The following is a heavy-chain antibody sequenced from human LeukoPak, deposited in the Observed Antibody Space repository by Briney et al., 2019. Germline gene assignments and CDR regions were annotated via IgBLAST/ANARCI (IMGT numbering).Heavy chain of an antibody. CDR2: IRYDGSNK. D-gene: IGHD3-9*01. CDR1: GFTFSSYG. Sequence: GGSLRLSCAASGFTFSSYGMHWVRQAPGKGLEWVAFIRYDGSNKYYADSVKGRFTISRDNSKNTLYLQMNSLRAEDTAVYYCAKDLDWGSGVPSAPLDYWGQGTLVTVSS. CDR3: AKDLDWGSGVPSAPLDY. V-gene: IGHV3-30*02. J-gene: IGHJ4*02.